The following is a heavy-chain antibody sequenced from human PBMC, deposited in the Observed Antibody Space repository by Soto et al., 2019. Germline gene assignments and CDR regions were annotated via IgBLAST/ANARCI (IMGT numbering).Heavy chain of an antibody. CDR2: ISSSSSTI. D-gene: IGHD4-17*01. V-gene: IGHV3-48*02. CDR1: GFTFSSYS. J-gene: IGHJ4*02. CDR3: ARANSLTTVSGGEFDY. Sequence: GGCLRLSCVVSGFTFSSYSMNWVRQAPGKGLEWVSYISSSSSTIYYADSVKGRFTISRDNAKNSLYLQMNSLRDEDTAVYYCARANSLTTVSGGEFDYWGQGTLVTVS.